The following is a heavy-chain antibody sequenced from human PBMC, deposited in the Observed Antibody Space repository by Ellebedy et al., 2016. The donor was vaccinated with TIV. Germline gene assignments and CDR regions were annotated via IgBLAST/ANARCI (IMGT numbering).Heavy chain of an antibody. Sequence: PGGSLRLSCAASGFTFSSYTINWVRQAPGKGLEWVSSISTSSSYIYYADSVKGRFTTSRDNAGNSLYLQMNSLRAEDTAVYYCARLGVIAAAGASDSWGQGTLVIVSS. CDR1: GFTFSSYT. V-gene: IGHV3-21*04. J-gene: IGHJ4*02. D-gene: IGHD6-13*01. CDR2: ISTSSSYI. CDR3: ARLGVIAAAGASDS.